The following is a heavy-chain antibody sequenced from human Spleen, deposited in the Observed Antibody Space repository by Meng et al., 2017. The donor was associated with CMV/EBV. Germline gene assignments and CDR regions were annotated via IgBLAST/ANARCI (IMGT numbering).Heavy chain of an antibody. CDR1: GFIFSDYA. CDR3: ARANPVVLDAFDI. J-gene: IGHJ3*02. CDR2: ISSNGGST. Sequence: AASGFIFSDYAMHWVRQAPGKGLEYVSTISSNGGSTYYADSVEGRFTISRDNSKNTLHLQMGSLRAEDMAVYYCARANPVVLDAFDIWGQGTMVTVSS. V-gene: IGHV3-64*02. D-gene: IGHD6-6*01.